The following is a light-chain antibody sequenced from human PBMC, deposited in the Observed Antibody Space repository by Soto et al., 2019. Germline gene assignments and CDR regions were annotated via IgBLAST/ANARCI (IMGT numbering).Light chain of an antibody. CDR2: SNN. CDR1: SSNIGSNT. V-gene: IGLV1-44*01. CDR3: AAWDDSLNGRV. Sequence: QSVLTQPPSASGTPGQRVTISCSGSSSNIGSNTVNWYQQLPGTAPKLLIYSNNQRPSGVPDRFSGSKSGTSAFLAISGLQSEDEAYYYCAAWDDSLNGRVFGGGTKLTVL. J-gene: IGLJ3*02.